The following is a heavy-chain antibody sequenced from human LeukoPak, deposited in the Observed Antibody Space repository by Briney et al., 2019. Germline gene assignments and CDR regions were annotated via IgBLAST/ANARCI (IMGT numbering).Heavy chain of an antibody. V-gene: IGHV1-18*04. CDR1: GYTFTSYG. Sequence: ASVKVSCKASGYTFTSYGISWVRQAPGQGLEWMGWISAYNGNTNYAQKLQGRVTMTTDTSTSTAYMELRSLRPDDTAVYYCARRVRYYGSGSYYLDYWGQGTLVTVSS. CDR2: ISAYNGNT. J-gene: IGHJ4*02. CDR3: ARRVRYYGSGSYYLDY. D-gene: IGHD3-10*01.